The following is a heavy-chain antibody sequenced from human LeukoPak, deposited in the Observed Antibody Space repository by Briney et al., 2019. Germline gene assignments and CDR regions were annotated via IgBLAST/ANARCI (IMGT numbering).Heavy chain of an antibody. CDR3: ARGRPHGNDY. CDR1: VFTFSSYW. D-gene: IGHD4-23*01. Sequence: GGSLRLSCAASVFTFSSYWMNWVRQAPGKGLVWVSRIASDGSSTTYADSVKGRFSISRDNAKNTLYPQMHSLRVEHTAVYYCARGRPHGNDYWGQGTLVAVSS. V-gene: IGHV3-74*01. CDR2: IASDGSST. J-gene: IGHJ4*02.